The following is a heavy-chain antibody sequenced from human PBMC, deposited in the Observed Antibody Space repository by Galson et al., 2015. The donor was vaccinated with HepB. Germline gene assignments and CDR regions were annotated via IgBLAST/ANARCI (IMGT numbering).Heavy chain of an antibody. CDR2: INSIGGST. Sequence: SLRLSCAASGFTFSNSAMHWVRQAPGKGLEYVAVINSIGGSTYYADSVKGRFTISRDNSKNTLYLQMSSLRAEDTAVYYCVKDAGLWGQGTLVTVSS. D-gene: IGHD3/OR15-3a*01. CDR3: VKDAGL. CDR1: GFTFSNSA. V-gene: IGHV3-64D*06. J-gene: IGHJ4*02.